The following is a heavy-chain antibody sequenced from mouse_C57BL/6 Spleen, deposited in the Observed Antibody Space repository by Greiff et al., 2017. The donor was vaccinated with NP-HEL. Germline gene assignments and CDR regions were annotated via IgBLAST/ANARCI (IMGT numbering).Heavy chain of an antibody. Sequence: EVQLVESGGGLVKPGGSLKLSCAASGFTFSSYTMSWVRQTPEKRLEWVATISGGGGNTYYPDSVKGRFTISRDNAKNTLYLQMSSLRSEDTALYYCARQNCNWYFDVWGTGTTVTVSS. J-gene: IGHJ1*03. CDR2: ISGGGGNT. D-gene: IGHD4-1*01. CDR1: GFTFSSYT. CDR3: ARQNCNWYFDV. V-gene: IGHV5-9*01.